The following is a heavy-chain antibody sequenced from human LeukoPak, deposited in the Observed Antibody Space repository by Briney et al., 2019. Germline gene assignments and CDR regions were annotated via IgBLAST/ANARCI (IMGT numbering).Heavy chain of an antibody. D-gene: IGHD3-22*01. CDR1: GFLLTTSGGG. CDR3: AHRQGYDSSGWEFDY. V-gene: IGHV2-5*02. CDR2: PYWDDDK. J-gene: IGHJ4*02. Sequence: VSGPTLVNLTQTLTLTCTFFGFLLTTSGGGVGWIRQAPGMALERLQLPYWDDDKRYITSLKSRLTITKVTFKNQVVLEMSNMDPVDTATHYRAHRQGYDSSGWEFDYWGQGTLVTVCS.